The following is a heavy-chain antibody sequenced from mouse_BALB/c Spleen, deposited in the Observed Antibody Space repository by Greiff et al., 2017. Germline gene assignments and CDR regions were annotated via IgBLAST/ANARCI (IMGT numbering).Heavy chain of an antibody. CDR1: GFTFSDYY. Sequence: VESGGGLVKPGGSLKLSCAASGFTFSDYYMYWVRQTPEKRLEWVATISSGGSYTYYPDSVKGRFTISRDNAKNTLYLQMSSLKSEDTAMYYCTRAGNQYYFDYWGQGTTLTVSS. D-gene: IGHD2-1*01. V-gene: IGHV5-6-4*01. CDR2: ISSGGSYT. CDR3: TRAGNQYYFDY. J-gene: IGHJ2*01.